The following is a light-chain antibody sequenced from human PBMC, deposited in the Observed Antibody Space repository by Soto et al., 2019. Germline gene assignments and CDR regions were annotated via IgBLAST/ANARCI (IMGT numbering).Light chain of an antibody. CDR1: QSIRCW. CDR3: QQYDSYPYT. J-gene: IGKJ2*01. V-gene: IGKV1-5*01. CDR2: DAS. Sequence: DIQMTQSPSTLSASVGDSVTVTCRASQSIRCWLAWYQQKPGKAPNLLIYDASSLESGVPSRFSGSGSGTEFTLTIRSLQADDFASYYCQQYDSYPYTFGQGTKLEI.